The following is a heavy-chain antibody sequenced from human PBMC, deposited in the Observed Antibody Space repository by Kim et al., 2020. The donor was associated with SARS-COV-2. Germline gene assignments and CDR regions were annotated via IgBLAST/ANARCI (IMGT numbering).Heavy chain of an antibody. Sequence: SETLSLTCTVSGGSISSYYWSWIRQPPGKGLEWIGYINYSGRTNYNPSLMSRVITSVDTSKNQFSLHLSSVTAADTAVYYCARTLGSIAVAGTGGEYFD. CDR3: ARTLGSIAVAGTGGEYFD. D-gene: IGHD6-19*01. J-gene: IGHJ4*01. V-gene: IGHV4-59*01. CDR2: INYSGRT. CDR1: GGSISSYY.